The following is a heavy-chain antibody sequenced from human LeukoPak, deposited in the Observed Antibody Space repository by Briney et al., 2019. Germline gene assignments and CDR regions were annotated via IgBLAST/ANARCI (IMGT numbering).Heavy chain of an antibody. D-gene: IGHD6-13*01. Sequence: GGSLRLSCAASGFTFSSFWMTWVRQAPGKGLEWVANIKHDGSEKYYVDSVKGRFTISRDNAKKSLYLQMNSLRAEDTAVYYCARDQIAPAGLDYWGPGTLVTVSS. V-gene: IGHV3-7*05. J-gene: IGHJ4*02. CDR2: IKHDGSEK. CDR3: ARDQIAPAGLDY. CDR1: GFTFSSFW.